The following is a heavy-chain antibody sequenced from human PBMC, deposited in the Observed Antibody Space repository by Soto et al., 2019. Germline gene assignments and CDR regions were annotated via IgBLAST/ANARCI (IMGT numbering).Heavy chain of an antibody. Sequence: SETLSLTCGVSGGSLSGSTYSWNWIRQPPGKGLEWIGYIFPSGTTYYNPSLKSRVTISIDVSKNQFSLSLRSLTAADTAVYYCARSREFDYWSQGTLVTVSS. J-gene: IGHJ4*02. CDR2: IFPSGTT. CDR3: ARSREFDY. V-gene: IGHV4-30-2*01. CDR1: GGSLSGSTYS.